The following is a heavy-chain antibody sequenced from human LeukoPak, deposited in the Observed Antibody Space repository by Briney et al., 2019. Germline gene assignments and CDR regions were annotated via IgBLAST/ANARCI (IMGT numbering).Heavy chain of an antibody. D-gene: IGHD5-18*01. J-gene: IGHJ4*02. Sequence: PSETLSLTCAVSGGAISGFHWSWIRQPPGKGLEWSGYIYYSGSTNYNPSLKSRVSMSVDTYKSQFSLKLKSVTAADTAVYYCARYTPMGDFDYWGQGTLVTVSS. V-gene: IGHV4-59*01. CDR2: IYYSGST. CDR3: ARYTPMGDFDY. CDR1: GGAISGFH.